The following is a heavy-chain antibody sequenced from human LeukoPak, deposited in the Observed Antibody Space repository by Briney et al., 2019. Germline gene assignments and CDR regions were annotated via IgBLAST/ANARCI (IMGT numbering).Heavy chain of an antibody. V-gene: IGHV3-66*01. CDR3: ARVGAVGGVFRAFDI. Sequence: PGGSLRLSCEASGFTFSTYNMNWVRQAPGKGLEWVSGFYGGGSTDYADSVKGRFTISRDNSKNTLYLQMNSLRAEDTAVYYCARVGAVGGVFRAFDIWGQGTMVTVSS. D-gene: IGHD3-16*01. J-gene: IGHJ3*02. CDR2: FYGGGST. CDR1: GFTFSTYN.